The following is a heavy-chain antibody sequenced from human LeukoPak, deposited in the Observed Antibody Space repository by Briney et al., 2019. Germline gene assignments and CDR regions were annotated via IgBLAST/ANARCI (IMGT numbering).Heavy chain of an antibody. CDR2: IRYDGSNK. D-gene: IGHD3-3*01. CDR3: ARGITIFGVVDY. V-gene: IGHV3-30*02. Sequence: GGSLRLSCAASGFTFSSYGMHWVRQAPGKGLEWVAFIRYDGSNKYYADSVKGRFTISRDNAKNSLYLQMNSLRAEDTAVYYCARGITIFGVVDYWGQGTLVTVSS. J-gene: IGHJ4*02. CDR1: GFTFSSYG.